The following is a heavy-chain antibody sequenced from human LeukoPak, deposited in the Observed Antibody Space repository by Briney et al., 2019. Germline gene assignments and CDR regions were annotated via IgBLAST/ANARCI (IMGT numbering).Heavy chain of an antibody. Sequence: GGSLRLSCAASGFTFSSYGIHWVRQAPGKGLAWVAVISYGGSHQYYADSVKGRFTISRDNSKNTLYLQMNSLRGKDTAVYYCARIVASGVWLLNNWGLGTLVIVSS. CDR2: ISYGGSHQ. D-gene: IGHD6-25*01. V-gene: IGHV3-30*03. CDR1: GFTFSSYG. CDR3: ARIVASGVWLLNN. J-gene: IGHJ4*02.